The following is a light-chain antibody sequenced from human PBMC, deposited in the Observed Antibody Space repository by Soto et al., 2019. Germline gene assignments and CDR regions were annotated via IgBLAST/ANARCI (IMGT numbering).Light chain of an antibody. J-gene: IGKJ1*01. Sequence: EMVMTQSPATLSVSPGERATLSCRASQSVSSNLAWYQQKPGQAPRLLIYGASTRATGIPARFSGSGSGTEFTLTISSLQSEDFAVYYCHQYNNWPQAFGEGTKVDI. CDR1: QSVSSN. V-gene: IGKV3-15*01. CDR2: GAS. CDR3: HQYNNWPQA.